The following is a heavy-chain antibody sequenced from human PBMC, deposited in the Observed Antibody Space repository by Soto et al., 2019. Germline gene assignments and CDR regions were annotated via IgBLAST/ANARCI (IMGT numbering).Heavy chain of an antibody. CDR1: GFTFSGSA. J-gene: IGHJ4*02. Sequence: PGGSLRLSCEASGFTFSGSAMHWVRQASGKGLEWVGRIRSKVNSYATEYAASVKGIFTISRDDSKNTAYLQMNSLKTEDTAVYYCTRHLVDYWGQGTLVTVSS. CDR2: IRSKVNSYAT. V-gene: IGHV3-73*01. CDR3: TRHLVDY.